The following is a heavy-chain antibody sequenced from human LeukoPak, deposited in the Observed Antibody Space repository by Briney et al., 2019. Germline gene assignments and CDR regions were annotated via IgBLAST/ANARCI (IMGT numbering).Heavy chain of an antibody. D-gene: IGHD5-24*01. V-gene: IGHV3-21*01. Sequence: NPGGSLRLSCAASGFTFSSYSMNWVRQAPGKGLEWVSSISSSSSYIYYADSVKGRFTISRDNAKNSLYLQMNSLRAEDTAVYYCAKTGDDYYYYMDVWGKGTTVTVSS. J-gene: IGHJ6*03. CDR3: AKTGDDYYYYMDV. CDR2: ISSSSSYI. CDR1: GFTFSSYS.